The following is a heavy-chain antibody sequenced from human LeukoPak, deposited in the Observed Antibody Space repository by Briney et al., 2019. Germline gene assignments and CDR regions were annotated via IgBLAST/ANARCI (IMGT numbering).Heavy chain of an antibody. J-gene: IGHJ6*03. D-gene: IGHD6-19*01. CDR1: GGSFSGYY. CDR2: INHSGST. CDR3: ARHFSGWSYYYYHMDV. V-gene: IGHV4-34*01. Sequence: PSETLSLTCAVYGGSFSGYYWSWIRQPPGKGLEWIGEINHSGSTNYNPSLKSRVTISVDTSKNQFSLKLSSVTAADTAVYYCARHFSGWSYYYYHMDVWGKGTTVTISS.